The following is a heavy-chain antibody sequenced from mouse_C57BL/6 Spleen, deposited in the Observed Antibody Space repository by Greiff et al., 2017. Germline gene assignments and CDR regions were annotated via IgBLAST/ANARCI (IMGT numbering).Heavy chain of an antibody. CDR3: ARRGGTSRYAMDY. J-gene: IGHJ4*01. CDR1: GYAFSSYW. D-gene: IGHD4-1*01. Sequence: QVQLKESGAELVKPGASVKISCKASGYAFSSYWMNWVKQRPGKGLEWIGQIYPGDGDTNYNGKFKGKATLTADKPSSTAYMQLSSLTSEDSAVYFCARRGGTSRYAMDYWGQGTSVTVSS. CDR2: IYPGDGDT. V-gene: IGHV1-80*01.